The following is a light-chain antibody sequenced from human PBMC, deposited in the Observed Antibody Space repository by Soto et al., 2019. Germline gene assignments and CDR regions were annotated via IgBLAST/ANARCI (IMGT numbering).Light chain of an antibody. CDR1: QSISDN. V-gene: IGKV3-15*01. J-gene: IGKJ1*01. Sequence: EILMTQSPGTLSVSPGEGATLSCRASQSISDNLAWYQQKPGQAPRLLIYGASTRATGIPARFSGTGSGTDFTLTISRLEPEDFAVYYCQQYGSWTFGQGTKVDIK. CDR2: GAS. CDR3: QQYGSWT.